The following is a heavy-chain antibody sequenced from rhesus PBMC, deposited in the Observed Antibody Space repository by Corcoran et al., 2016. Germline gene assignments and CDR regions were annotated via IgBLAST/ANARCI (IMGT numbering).Heavy chain of an antibody. V-gene: IGHV4-127*01. D-gene: IGHD4-11*01. CDR1: GYSIRRGYG. CDR2: IYGGSGST. CDR3: ARARITHFDY. J-gene: IGHJ4*01. Sequence: QVQLQESGPGLGKPSETLSLTCAVSGYSIRRGYGWGWIRQPPGKGLEWIGEIYGGSGSTYYNPSLKSRVTLSVDTSKNQLSLKLSSVTTADTAVYYCARARITHFDYWGQGVLVTVSS.